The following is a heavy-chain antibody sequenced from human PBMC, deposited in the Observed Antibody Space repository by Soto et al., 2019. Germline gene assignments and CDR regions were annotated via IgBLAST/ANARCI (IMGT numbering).Heavy chain of an antibody. CDR3: AKDGNRILTIFGVVLSNYYMDV. D-gene: IGHD3-3*01. J-gene: IGHJ6*03. Sequence: GGSLRLSCAASGFTFSSYAMSWVRQAPGKGLEWVSAISGSGGSTYYADSVKGRFTISRDNSKNTLYLQMNSLRAEDTAVYYCAKDGNRILTIFGVVLSNYYMDVWGKGTTVTVSS. CDR2: ISGSGGST. CDR1: GFTFSSYA. V-gene: IGHV3-23*01.